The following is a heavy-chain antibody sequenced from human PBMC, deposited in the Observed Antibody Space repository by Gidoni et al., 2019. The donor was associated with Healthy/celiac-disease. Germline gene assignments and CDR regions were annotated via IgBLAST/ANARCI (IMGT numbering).Heavy chain of an antibody. J-gene: IGHJ6*02. CDR2: INSDGSST. CDR1: GFPFSSYW. D-gene: IGHD3-3*01. Sequence: EVQLVEYGGGLVQPGGSLRLSCAASGFPFSSYWMHWVRQAPGKGLVWVSRINSDGSSTSYADSVKGRFTISRDNAKNTLYLQMNSLRAEDTAVYYCASWPVRYTIFGVVIGLADSGMDVWGQGTTVTVSS. V-gene: IGHV3-74*01. CDR3: ASWPVRYTIFGVVIGLADSGMDV.